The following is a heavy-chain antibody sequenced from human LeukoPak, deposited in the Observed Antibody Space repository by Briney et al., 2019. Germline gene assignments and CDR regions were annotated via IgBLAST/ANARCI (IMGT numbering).Heavy chain of an antibody. CDR3: ARGRGGD. CDR1: GVAVNSYF. CDR2: ISSEGFI. Sequence: QTGGSLRLSCAVAGVAVNSYFMGWVRQAPGKGLEWVSIISSEGFIYYADSVKGRFTISRDNFKNTLYLQMNSLRDEDTAFYYCARGRGGDWGQGTLVTVSS. J-gene: IGHJ4*02. V-gene: IGHV3-53*01. D-gene: IGHD2-15*01.